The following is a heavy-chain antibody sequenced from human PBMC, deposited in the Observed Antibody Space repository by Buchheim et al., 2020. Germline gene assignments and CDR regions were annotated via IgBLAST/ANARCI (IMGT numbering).Heavy chain of an antibody. J-gene: IGHJ4*02. Sequence: EVQLLESGGGLVQPGGSLRLSCVASGFTFSSHIMNWVRQAPGKGLEWVSGIGGCGTNTYYADSVTGRFTISRDNSKNTLYLQVNSLRADDTAVYYCARRYCSGGICYFFDSWGQGTL. V-gene: IGHV3-23*01. CDR2: IGGCGTNT. CDR3: ARRYCSGGICYFFDS. D-gene: IGHD2-8*02. CDR1: GFTFSSHI.